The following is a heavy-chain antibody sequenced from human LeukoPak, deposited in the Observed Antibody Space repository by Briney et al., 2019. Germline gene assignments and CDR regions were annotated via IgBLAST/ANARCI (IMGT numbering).Heavy chain of an antibody. V-gene: IGHV4-59*08. J-gene: IGHJ4*02. CDR3: ARGQQWLVLIFDY. CDR2: IYYSGST. D-gene: IGHD6-19*01. Sequence: SETLSLTCTVSGGSISSYYWSWIRQPPGKGLEWIGYIYYSGSTNYNPSLKSRVTISVDTSKNQFSLKLSSVTAADTAVYYCARGQQWLVLIFDYWGQGTLVTVSS. CDR1: GGSISSYY.